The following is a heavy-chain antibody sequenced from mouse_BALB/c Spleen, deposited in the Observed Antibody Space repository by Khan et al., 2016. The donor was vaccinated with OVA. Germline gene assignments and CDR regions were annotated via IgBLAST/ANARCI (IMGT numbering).Heavy chain of an antibody. Sequence: VQLQESGPGLVAPSQSLSITCTVSGFSLSRYNIHWVRQPPGKGLEWLGMIWGGGGTDYNSTLKSRLSISKDNSKSQVFLKMNSLQNDDTAMYYCARAYYRYDRYYAMDYWGQGTSVTVSS. CDR3: ARAYYRYDRYYAMDY. V-gene: IGHV2-6-4*01. CDR2: IWGGGGT. CDR1: GFSLSRYN. J-gene: IGHJ4*01. D-gene: IGHD2-14*01.